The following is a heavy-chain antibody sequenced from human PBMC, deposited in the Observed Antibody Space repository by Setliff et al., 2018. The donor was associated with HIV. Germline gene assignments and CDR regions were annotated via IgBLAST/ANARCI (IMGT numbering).Heavy chain of an antibody. CDR3: ARARYGGFDH. CDR2: ISAYNGNT. V-gene: IGHV1-18*01. Sequence: ASVKVSCKASGYTFSSFGISWVRQAPGQGLEWMGWISAYNGNTKSAQNLQGRVTMTTDTSTSTSYMEMRSLRSDDTAIYYCARARYGGFDHWGQGSLVTVSS. J-gene: IGHJ4*02. D-gene: IGHD3-16*01. CDR1: GYTFSSFG.